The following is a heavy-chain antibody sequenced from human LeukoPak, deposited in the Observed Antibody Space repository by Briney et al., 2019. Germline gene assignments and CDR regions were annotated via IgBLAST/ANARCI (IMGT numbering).Heavy chain of an antibody. CDR1: GYTFTSYY. V-gene: IGHV1-46*01. CDR2: INTSGGST. D-gene: IGHD3-10*01. CDR3: ARGKGRITMVRGVQYFDY. J-gene: IGHJ4*02. Sequence: ASVKVSCKASGYTFTSYYIHWVRQAPGQGLEWMGLINTSGGSTSHPQNFQARVTLTMDTSTSTVYMELSNLRSEDAAVYYCARGKGRITMVRGVQYFDYWGQGTLVTVSS.